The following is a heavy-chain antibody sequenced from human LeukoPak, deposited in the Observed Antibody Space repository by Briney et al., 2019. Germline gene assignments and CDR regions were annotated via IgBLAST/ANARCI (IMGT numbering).Heavy chain of an antibody. CDR1: GFSFSIYG. CDR3: AKDGGLLLTADYIWGPDY. D-gene: IGHD3-16*01. CDR2: ITAKTGSA. Sequence: PGGSLRLSCAASGFSFSIYGMTWARQAPGKGLEWVCSITAKTGSAYYADSVKGRFIVSRDNSKSTLILQMNSLRVEDTATYYCAKDGGLLLTADYIWGPDYWGQGTLVTVSS. V-gene: IGHV3-23*01. J-gene: IGHJ4*02.